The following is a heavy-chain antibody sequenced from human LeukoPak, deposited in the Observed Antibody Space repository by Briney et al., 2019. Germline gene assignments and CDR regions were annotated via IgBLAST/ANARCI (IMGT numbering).Heavy chain of an antibody. CDR1: GFTVSRNY. CDR3: ARLGTRSGGSCYQGSC. V-gene: IGHV3-66*04. CDR2: IYSGGST. Sequence: PGGSLRLSCAVSGFTVSRNYMSWVRQAPGKGLEWVSVIYSGGSTYYADSVKGRFTISRDNSKNTLYLQMNSLRAEDTAVYYCARLGTRSGGSCYQGSCWGQGTLVTVSS. J-gene: IGHJ4*02. D-gene: IGHD2-15*01.